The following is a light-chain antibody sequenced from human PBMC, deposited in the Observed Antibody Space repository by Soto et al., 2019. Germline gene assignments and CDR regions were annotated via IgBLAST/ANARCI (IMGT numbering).Light chain of an antibody. CDR3: QQRSYWPGT. CDR2: DAS. CDR1: QSVRTY. Sequence: EIVLTQSPVTLSLSPGERATLSCRASQSVRTYLAWYQVKPGQAPRLLIYDASSRASGVPARFSGSGSGTDFTLTISSLEPEDFAVYYCQQRSYWPGTFGQGTKLEIK. J-gene: IGKJ2*01. V-gene: IGKV3-11*01.